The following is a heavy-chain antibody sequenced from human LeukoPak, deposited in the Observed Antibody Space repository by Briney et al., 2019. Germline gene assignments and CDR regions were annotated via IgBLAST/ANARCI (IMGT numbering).Heavy chain of an antibody. J-gene: IGHJ4*02. CDR1: GFSFSDYG. V-gene: IGHV3-30*18. CDR2: ISYHGTKK. D-gene: IGHD2-8*01. CDR3: AKAPSGCSTGVCSATFFDY. Sequence: GGSLRLSCGASGFSFSDYGMHWVRQAPGKGLEWVALISYHGTKKNYADSVKGRFSISRDNSKNTLYLQMNSLRPEDTAVYYCAKAPSGCSTGVCSATFFDYWGQGTLVTVSS.